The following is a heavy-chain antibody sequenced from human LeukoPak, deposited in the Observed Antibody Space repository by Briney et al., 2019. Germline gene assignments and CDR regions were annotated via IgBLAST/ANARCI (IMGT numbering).Heavy chain of an antibody. V-gene: IGHV3-30-3*01. CDR1: GFTFSTFA. J-gene: IGHJ5*01. Sequence: GGSLRLSCTASGFTFSTFAINWVRQAPGKGLEWVAPISYDGTKKYHADSVKDRFTISRNNSNNTLYLEVSSLRADDTGVYFCARHRDMEPTRRSWFDSWGQGTLVTVSS. D-gene: IGHD1-14*01. CDR3: ARHRDMEPTRRSWFDS. CDR2: ISYDGTKK.